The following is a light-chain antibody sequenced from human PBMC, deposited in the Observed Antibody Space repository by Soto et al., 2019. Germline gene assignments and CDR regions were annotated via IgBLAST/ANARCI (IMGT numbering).Light chain of an antibody. CDR3: QQYDTYPLT. CDR1: QSINNW. Sequence: DVQMTQSPSSMSASVGDRVTITCRASQSINNWLAWYQQKPGKAPKFLIYDASTLETGVPSRFSGSASGTEFTLTISGLQPEDVASYYCQQYDTYPLTFCGGTRVELK. CDR2: DAS. V-gene: IGKV1-5*01. J-gene: IGKJ4*01.